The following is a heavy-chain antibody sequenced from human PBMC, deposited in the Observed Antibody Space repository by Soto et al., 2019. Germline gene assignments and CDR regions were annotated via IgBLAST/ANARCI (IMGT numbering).Heavy chain of an antibody. J-gene: IGHJ6*02. CDR2: TYYRSKWYN. Sequence: SQTLSLTCAISGDSVSSNSAAWNWIRQSPSRGLEWLGRTYYRSKWYNDYAVSVKSRITINPDTSKNQFSLQLNPVDTATYYCARSTVYYGMDVWGQGTTVTVSS. CDR3: ARSTVYYGMDV. V-gene: IGHV6-1*01. CDR1: GDSVSSNSAA. D-gene: IGHD4-4*01.